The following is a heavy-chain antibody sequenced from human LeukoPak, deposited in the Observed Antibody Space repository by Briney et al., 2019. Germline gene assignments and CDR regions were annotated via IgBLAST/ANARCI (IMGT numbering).Heavy chain of an antibody. V-gene: IGHV2-5*02. CDR3: AHSPIGGYYFDS. J-gene: IGHJ4*02. CDR2: IYWDDDN. D-gene: IGHD4-23*01. Sequence: SGPTLVKATQTLTLTSTFSGFSLSTSGVSVGWIRQPSGKALEWLALIYWDDDNRYSPSLKSRLTITKATSRNQVVLTMTNMDPVDTATYYCAHSPIGGYYFDSWGQGTLVTVSS. CDR1: GFSLSTSGVS.